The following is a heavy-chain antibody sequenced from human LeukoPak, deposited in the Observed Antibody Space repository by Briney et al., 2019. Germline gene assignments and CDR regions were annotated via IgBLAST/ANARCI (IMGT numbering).Heavy chain of an antibody. D-gene: IGHD2-15*01. V-gene: IGHV3-30*02. Sequence: GGSLRLSCAASGFTFSSYGMHWVRQAPGKGLEWAAFIRYDGSNKYYADSVKGRFTISRDNSKNTLYLQMNSLRAEDTAVYYCAKLAGVVVVAATPGDYWGQGTLVTVSS. CDR2: IRYDGSNK. CDR1: GFTFSSYG. J-gene: IGHJ4*02. CDR3: AKLAGVVVVAATPGDY.